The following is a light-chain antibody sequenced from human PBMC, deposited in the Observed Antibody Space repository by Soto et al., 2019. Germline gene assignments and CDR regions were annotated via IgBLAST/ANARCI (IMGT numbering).Light chain of an antibody. V-gene: IGKV3-11*01. Sequence: EIVLTQSPATLSLSPGERATLSCRASQSVSSYLAWYQQEPGQAPRLLIYDASNRATGIPARFSGSGSGTDFTLTISSLEPEDFAVYYCQQRSNWPFTFGGGTKVEIK. CDR3: QQRSNWPFT. J-gene: IGKJ4*01. CDR2: DAS. CDR1: QSVSSY.